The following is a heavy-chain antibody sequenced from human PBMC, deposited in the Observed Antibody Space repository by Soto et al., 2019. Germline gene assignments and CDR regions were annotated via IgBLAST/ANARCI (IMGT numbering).Heavy chain of an antibody. CDR2: ISPIFGTA. V-gene: IGHV1-69*13. CDR1: GGTLSSYA. Sequence: GASVKVSCKASGGTLSSYAISWVRQAPGQGLEWMGGISPIFGTANYAQKFQGRVTITADESTSTAYMELSSLRSEDTAVYYCANRYNWNYGPFDPWGQGTLVTVSS. D-gene: IGHD1-7*01. CDR3: ANRYNWNYGPFDP. J-gene: IGHJ5*02.